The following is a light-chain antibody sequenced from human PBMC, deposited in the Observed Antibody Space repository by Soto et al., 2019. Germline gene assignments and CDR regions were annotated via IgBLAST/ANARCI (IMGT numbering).Light chain of an antibody. J-gene: IGKJ1*01. V-gene: IGKV1-5*01. CDR3: QQYNTYPRT. Sequence: DIQMTQSPSALSASVRDRVTITCRASQNVNTWLAWYQQVPGKAPKLLIYDASALQRGVPSRFSGSGSGTEFTLTISSLQPDDFATYYCQQYNTYPRTFGQGTKVDIK. CDR1: QNVNTW. CDR2: DAS.